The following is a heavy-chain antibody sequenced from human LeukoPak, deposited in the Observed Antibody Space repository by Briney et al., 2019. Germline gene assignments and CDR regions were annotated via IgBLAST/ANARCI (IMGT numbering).Heavy chain of an antibody. CDR3: ALGSGYYTLFDY. V-gene: IGHV1-69*05. CDR2: IIPIFGTA. CDR1: GGTFSSYA. D-gene: IGHD3-3*01. Sequence: SVKVSCKASGGTFSSYAISWVRQAPGQGLEWMGRIIPIFGTANYAQKFQGRVTITTDESTSTAYMELSSLRSEDTAVYYCALGSGYYTLFDYWGQGTLVTVSS. J-gene: IGHJ4*02.